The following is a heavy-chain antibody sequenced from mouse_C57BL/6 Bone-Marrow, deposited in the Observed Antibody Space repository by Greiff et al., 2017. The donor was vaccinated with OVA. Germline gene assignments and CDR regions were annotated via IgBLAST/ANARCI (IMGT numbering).Heavy chain of an antibody. J-gene: IGHJ1*03. CDR1: GYTFTSYG. CDR3: ASRYDGYYGGYFDV. V-gene: IGHV1-81*01. D-gene: IGHD2-3*01. Sequence: QVQLQQSGAELARPGASVKLSCKASGYTFTSYGISWVKQRTGQGLEWIGEIYPRSGNTYYNEKFKGKATLTADKSSSTAYMELRSLTSEDSAVYVCASRYDGYYGGYFDVWGTGTTVTVSS. CDR2: IYPRSGNT.